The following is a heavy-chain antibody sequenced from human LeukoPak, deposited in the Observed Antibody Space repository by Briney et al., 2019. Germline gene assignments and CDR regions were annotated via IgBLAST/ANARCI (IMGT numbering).Heavy chain of an antibody. CDR3: ARQWRWGYCSGGSCSFDY. Sequence: PSETLSLTCTVSGGSISSSSYYWGWLRQPPGKGLEWIGSIYYSGSTYYNPSLKSRVTISVDTSKNQFSLKLSSVTAADTAVYYCARQWRWGYCSGGSCSFDYWGQGTLVTVSS. J-gene: IGHJ4*02. CDR2: IYYSGST. D-gene: IGHD2-15*01. V-gene: IGHV4-39*01. CDR1: GGSISSSSYY.